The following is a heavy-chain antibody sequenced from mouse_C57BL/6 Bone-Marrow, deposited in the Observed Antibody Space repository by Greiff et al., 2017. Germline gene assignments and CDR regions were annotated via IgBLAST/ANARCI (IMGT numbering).Heavy chain of an antibody. CDR3: ARSYDYDDYTMDY. D-gene: IGHD2-4*01. CDR1: GYTFTNYW. J-gene: IGHJ4*01. Sequence: QVQLQQPGAELVKPGASVKLSCKASGYTFTNYWMHWVKQRPGQGLEWIGMMHPNGGSPDYNEKFKSEATLSVDKSSRTAYMELSSLTYEDSAVYYCARSYDYDDYTMDYWGQGTSVTVSS. CDR2: MHPNGGSP. V-gene: IGHV1-64*01.